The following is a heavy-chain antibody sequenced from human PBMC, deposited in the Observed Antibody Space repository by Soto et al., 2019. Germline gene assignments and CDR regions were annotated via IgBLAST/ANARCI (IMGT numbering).Heavy chain of an antibody. CDR3: ASGTYGDYLRFDY. D-gene: IGHD4-17*01. Sequence: GGSLRLSCAASGFTFDDYAMHWVRQAPGKGLEWVSGISSNSRSIGYADSVKGRFTISRDDAKNSLYLHMNSLRAEDTAVYYCASGTYGDYLRFDYWGQGTLVTVSS. V-gene: IGHV3-9*01. CDR1: GFTFDDYA. CDR2: ISSNSRSI. J-gene: IGHJ4*02.